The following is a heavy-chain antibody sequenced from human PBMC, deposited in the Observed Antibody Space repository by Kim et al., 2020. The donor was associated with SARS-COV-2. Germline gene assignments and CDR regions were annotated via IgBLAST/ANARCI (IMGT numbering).Heavy chain of an antibody. CDR2: IYNSGST. CDR1: GASISRYY. J-gene: IGHJ6*03. CDR3: AKSLDYSYYMDV. V-gene: IGHV4-59*01. Sequence: SETLSLTCTVSGASISRYYWSWIRQYPGKGLEWMGYIYNSGSTNYNPSLKSRVTISLDTSKNHFSLKLRSVTAADTAVYFCAKSLDYSYYMDVWGEGTTV.